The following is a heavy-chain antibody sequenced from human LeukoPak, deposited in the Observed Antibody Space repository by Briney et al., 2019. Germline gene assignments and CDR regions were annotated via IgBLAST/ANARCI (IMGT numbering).Heavy chain of an antibody. V-gene: IGHV1-69*05. CDR3: ARPKSSGWYGFDY. D-gene: IGHD6-19*01. Sequence: SVKVSCKASGGTFSSYAISWVRQAPGQGLEWMGGIIPIFGTANYAQKFQGRVTITTDESTSTAYMELSSLRSADTAVYYCARPKSSGWYGFDYWGQGTLVTVSS. CDR1: GGTFSSYA. J-gene: IGHJ4*02. CDR2: IIPIFGTA.